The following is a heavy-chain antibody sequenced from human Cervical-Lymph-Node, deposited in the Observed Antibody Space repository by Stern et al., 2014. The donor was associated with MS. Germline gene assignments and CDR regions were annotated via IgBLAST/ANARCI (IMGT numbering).Heavy chain of an antibody. CDR2: IHYSGST. D-gene: IGHD4-23*01. V-gene: IGHV4-31*03. Sequence: QLQLQESGPGLVKPSQSLSITCSVSGGSISSGRYYWNWIRQHPGKGLEYIGYIHYSGSTYYSPSLKSRSTISVDSSKNQFSLKLSSVTAADTAVYFCARGPSDYSGNHDAFDIWGQGTMVTVSS. CDR3: ARGPSDYSGNHDAFDI. CDR1: GGSISSGRYY. J-gene: IGHJ3*02.